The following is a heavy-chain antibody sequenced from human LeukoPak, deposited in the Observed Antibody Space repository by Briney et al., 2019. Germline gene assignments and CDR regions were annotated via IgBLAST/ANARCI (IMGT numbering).Heavy chain of an antibody. D-gene: IGHD3-3*01. CDR1: GYSITTGHY. J-gene: IGHJ3*02. V-gene: IGHV4-38-2*02. CDR2: INHSGST. Sequence: SETLSLTCTVSGYSITTGHYWGWIRQPPGKGLEWIGEINHSGSTNYNPSLKSRVTISVDTSKNQFSLKLSSVTAADTAVYYCARLYDFWSVIWGQGTMVTVSS. CDR3: ARLYDFWSVI.